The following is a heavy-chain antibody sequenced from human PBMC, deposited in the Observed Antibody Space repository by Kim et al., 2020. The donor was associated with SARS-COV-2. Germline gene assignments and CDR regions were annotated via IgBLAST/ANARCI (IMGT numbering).Heavy chain of an antibody. D-gene: IGHD3-16*02. CDR2: ISSSGSTI. CDR1: GFTFSSYE. CDR3: ASTDRNDYVWGSYPLLP. Sequence: GGSLRLSCAASGFTFSSYEMNWVRQAPGKGLEWVSYISSSGSTIYYADSVKGRFTISRDNAKNSLYLQMNSLRAEDTAVYYCASTDRNDYVWGSYPLLPWGQGTLVTVSS. V-gene: IGHV3-48*03. J-gene: IGHJ5*02.